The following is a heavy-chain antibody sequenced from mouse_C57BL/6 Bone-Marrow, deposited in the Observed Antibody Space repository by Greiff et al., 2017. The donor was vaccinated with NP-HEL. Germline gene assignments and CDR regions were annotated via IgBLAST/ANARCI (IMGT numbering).Heavy chain of an antibody. CDR2: INPNNGGT. J-gene: IGHJ2*01. CDR3: ARRARRLDY. CDR1: GYTFTDYY. Sequence: VQLQQSGPELVKPGASVKISCKASGYTFTDYYMNWVKQSHGKSLEWIGDINPNNGGTSYNQKFKGKATLTVDKSSSTAYMELRSLTSEDSAVYYCARRARRLDYWGQGTTLTVSS. V-gene: IGHV1-26*01.